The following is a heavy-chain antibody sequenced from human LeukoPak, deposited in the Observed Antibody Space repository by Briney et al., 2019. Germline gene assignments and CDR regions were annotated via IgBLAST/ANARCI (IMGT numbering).Heavy chain of an antibody. D-gene: IGHD3-10*01. CDR2: IYYSGST. CDR1: GGSISSGGYY. J-gene: IGHJ4*02. V-gene: IGHV4-31*03. CDR3: ARVRGAARPTGRSVDYFDY. Sequence: SETLSLTCTVSGGSISSGGYYWNWIRQHPGKGLEWIGYIYYSGSTYYNPSLKSRVTISVDTSKNQFSLKLSSMTAADTAVYYCARVRGAARPTGRSVDYFDYWGQGTLVTVSS.